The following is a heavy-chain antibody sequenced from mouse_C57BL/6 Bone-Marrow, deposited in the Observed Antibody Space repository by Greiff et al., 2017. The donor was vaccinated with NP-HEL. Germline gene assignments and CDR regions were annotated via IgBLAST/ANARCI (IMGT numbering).Heavy chain of an antibody. Sequence: QVQLKQPGTELVKPGASVKLSCKASGYTFTSYWMHWVKQRPGQGLEWIGNINPSYGGTNYNEKFKSKATLTVDKSSSTAYMQLSSLTSEDSAVYYCARAGGNFYAMDYWGQGTSVTVSS. V-gene: IGHV1-53*01. J-gene: IGHJ4*01. CDR2: INPSYGGT. D-gene: IGHD2-1*01. CDR3: ARAGGNFYAMDY. CDR1: GYTFTSYW.